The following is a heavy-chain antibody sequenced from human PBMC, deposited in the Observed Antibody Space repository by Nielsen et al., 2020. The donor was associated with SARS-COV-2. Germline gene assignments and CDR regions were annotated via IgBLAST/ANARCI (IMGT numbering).Heavy chain of an antibody. Sequence: ASVKVSCKASGYTFSTHYMHWVRQAPGQGLEWMGLINPSGGFTKYAQKFQGRVTMTRDMSTSTVYMELSSLRAEDTAVYYCARLPADNWGSDYWGQGTLVTVSS. CDR2: INPSGGFT. CDR1: GYTFSTHY. CDR3: ARLPADNWGSDY. J-gene: IGHJ4*02. V-gene: IGHV1-46*01. D-gene: IGHD7-27*01.